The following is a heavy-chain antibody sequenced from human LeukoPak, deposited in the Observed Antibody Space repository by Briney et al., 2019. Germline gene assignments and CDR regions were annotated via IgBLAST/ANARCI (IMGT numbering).Heavy chain of an antibody. CDR1: GDSISNYY. V-gene: IGHV4-59*08. CDR3: ARLTGGGYTGNFDF. CDR2: IYKSGST. Sequence: PSETLSLTCTVSGDSISNYYWSWIRQPPGKGLEWIGYIYKSGSTNYNPSLKSRVTISVDTSKNQFSLKVSSVTAADTAVYYCARLTGGGYTGNFDFWSQGILVTVSS. D-gene: IGHD5-12*01. J-gene: IGHJ4*02.